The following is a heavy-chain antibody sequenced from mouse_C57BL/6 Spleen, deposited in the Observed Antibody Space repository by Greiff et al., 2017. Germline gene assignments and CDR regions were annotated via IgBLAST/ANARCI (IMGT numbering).Heavy chain of an antibody. J-gene: IGHJ2*01. CDR1: GYTFTSSW. CDR2: INPSNGGT. Sequence: QVHVKQPGTELVKPGASVKLSCKASGYTFTSSWMHWVKQRPGQGLEWIGNINPSNGGTNYNEKFKSKATLTVDKSSSTAYMQLSSLTSEDSAVYYCARDWITTVVGDYWGQGTTLTVSS. D-gene: IGHD1-1*01. CDR3: ARDWITTVVGDY. V-gene: IGHV1-53*01.